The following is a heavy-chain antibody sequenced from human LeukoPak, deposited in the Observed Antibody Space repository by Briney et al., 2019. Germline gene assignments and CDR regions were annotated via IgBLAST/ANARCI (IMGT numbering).Heavy chain of an antibody. Sequence: SETLSLTCSVSGVSISSYYWSWIRQPPGKGLEWIGYIFYSGSTNYNLSLKSRVTISVDTSKNQFSLKLSSVTAADTAVYYCARDLGAVGSGSPFEVGYWGQGSLVTVSS. CDR1: GVSISSYY. V-gene: IGHV4-59*12. CDR3: ARDLGAVGSGSPFEVGY. CDR2: IFYSGST. D-gene: IGHD3-10*01. J-gene: IGHJ4*02.